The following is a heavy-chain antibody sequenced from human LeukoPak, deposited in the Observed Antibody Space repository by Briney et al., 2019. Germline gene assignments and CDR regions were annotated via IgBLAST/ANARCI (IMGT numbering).Heavy chain of an antibody. D-gene: IGHD6-19*01. CDR3: ARRDTTGWYHHFDY. CDR2: LYNGGGA. CDR1: GFTVSSNS. Sequence: GGFLRLSFAASGFTVSSNSMTWVRQAPGKGLEWVSILYNGGGANYADSVKGRFTISRDNSRNTLFLQMNSLRAEDTAVYYCARRDTTGWYHHFDYWGQGTLVTVSS. V-gene: IGHV3-53*01. J-gene: IGHJ4*02.